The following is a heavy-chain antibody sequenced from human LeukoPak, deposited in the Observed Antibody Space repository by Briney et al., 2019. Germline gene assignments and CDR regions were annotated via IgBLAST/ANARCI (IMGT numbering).Heavy chain of an antibody. CDR3: ARSRGAGPGAHFDY. CDR2: VSNSGSYT. J-gene: IGHJ4*02. V-gene: IGHV3-11*03. D-gene: IGHD6-19*01. CDR1: GFTFSDEY. Sequence: GGSLRLSCAASGFTFSDEYMSWIRQAPGKGLEWVSYVSNSGSYTNYADSVKGRFTISRDNAKSSLYLQMNSVRAEDTAVYYCARSRGAGPGAHFDYWGQGTLVTVSS.